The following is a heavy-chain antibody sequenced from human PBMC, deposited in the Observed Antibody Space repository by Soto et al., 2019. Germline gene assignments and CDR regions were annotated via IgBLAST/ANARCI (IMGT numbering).Heavy chain of an antibody. CDR1: GFDVSNTD. Sequence: PGGSLSLSCAASGFDVSNTDMSWVRQAPGKGLEWVSVIYSGGYTNYADSVKGRFIVSRDSPKNTLYLQMDSLRAEDTAVYYCAREAIIVIAAPEYYFDYWGQGTLVTVSS. V-gene: IGHV3-66*01. D-gene: IGHD3-22*01. J-gene: IGHJ4*02. CDR3: AREAIIVIAAPEYYFDY. CDR2: IYSGGYT.